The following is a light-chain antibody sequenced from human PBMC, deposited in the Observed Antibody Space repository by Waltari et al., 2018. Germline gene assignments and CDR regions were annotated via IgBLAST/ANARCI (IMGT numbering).Light chain of an antibody. J-gene: IGLJ7*01. Sequence: QSVLTQPPSVSGAPGQRVTISCTGSSSNIGAGYDLHWYQQLPGTAPKLLIFHNNSGTSGGPDRLSGSKSGTPASLDITGLQAEDEADYYCQSYDGSLSGAVFGGGTQLTVL. V-gene: IGLV1-40*01. CDR1: SSNIGAGYD. CDR2: HNN. CDR3: QSYDGSLSGAV.